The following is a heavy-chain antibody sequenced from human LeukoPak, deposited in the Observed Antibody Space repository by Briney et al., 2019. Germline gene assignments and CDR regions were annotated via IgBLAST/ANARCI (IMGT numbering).Heavy chain of an antibody. J-gene: IGHJ4*02. D-gene: IGHD3/OR15-3a*01. CDR2: IIPIVGIA. CDR3: AVSLLGLYYFDY. Sequence: GASVTVSCKASGGTFSSYAISWVRQAPGQGHEWRGRIIPIVGIANYAQKFQGRVTISADKSTSTAYMELSSLRSEDTAVYYCAVSLLGLYYFDYWGQGTLVTVSS. CDR1: GGTFSSYA. V-gene: IGHV1-69*04.